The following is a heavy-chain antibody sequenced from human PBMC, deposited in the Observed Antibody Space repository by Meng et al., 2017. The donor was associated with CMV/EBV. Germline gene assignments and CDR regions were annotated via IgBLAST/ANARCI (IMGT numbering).Heavy chain of an antibody. V-gene: IGHV3-7*04. D-gene: IGHD2-2*01. CDR3: ARGGNQIPAAIRTYYYYYGMDV. CDR1: GFTFSSYW. J-gene: IGHJ6*02. Sequence: GESLKISCAASGFTFSSYWMSWVRQAPGKGLEWVANIKQEGSEKYYVDSVKGRFTISRDNAKNSLYLQMNSLRAEDTAVYYCARGGNQIPAAIRTYYYYYGMDVWGQGTTVTVSS. CDR2: IKQEGSEK.